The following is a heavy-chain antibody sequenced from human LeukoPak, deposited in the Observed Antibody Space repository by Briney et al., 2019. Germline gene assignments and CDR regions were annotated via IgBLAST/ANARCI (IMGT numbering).Heavy chain of an antibody. CDR3: ARADSGYVSLDY. J-gene: IGHJ4*02. V-gene: IGHV4-61*01. CDR2: IYYSGST. CDR1: GGSVSSGSYY. Sequence: SETLSLTCTVSGGSVSSGSYYWSWIRQPPGKGLEWIGYIYYSGSTKYNPSLKSRVTISVDTSKSQFSLKLSSVTAADTAVYYCARADSGYVSLDYWGQGTLVTVSS. D-gene: IGHD5-12*01.